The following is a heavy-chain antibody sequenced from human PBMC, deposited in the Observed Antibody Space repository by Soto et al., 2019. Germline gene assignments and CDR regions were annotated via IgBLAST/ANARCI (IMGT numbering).Heavy chain of an antibody. D-gene: IGHD1-1*01. CDR1: GGSTRSSSYY. V-gene: IGHV4-39*01. J-gene: IGHJ5*02. CDR2: MSYTTTS. CDR3: TRHGRPDRTSCGVGVYNFDT. Sequence: PSETLSLTCTVSGGSTRSSSYYWGWVRQPPGKGLEWIGSMSYTTTSYYAPTLRSRAVISVDTAKNQFSLRLSSVTAADTAVYYCTRHGRPDRTSCGVGVYNFDTRGQGSLVNVSS.